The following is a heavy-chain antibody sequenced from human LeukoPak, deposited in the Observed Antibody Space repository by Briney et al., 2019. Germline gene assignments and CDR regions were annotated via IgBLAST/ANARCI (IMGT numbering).Heavy chain of an antibody. V-gene: IGHV3-74*01. CDR3: ARICSSTDCLIAD. Sequence: PGGSLRLSCAASGFTFSRHWMHWVRQAPGKGLVWIARINSDASDTNYADFVKGRFTISRDNAKNTVYLQINSLRDEDTAVYYCARICSSTDCLIADWGQGTLVTVSS. CDR2: INSDASDT. CDR1: GFTFSRHW. D-gene: IGHD2-2*01. J-gene: IGHJ4*02.